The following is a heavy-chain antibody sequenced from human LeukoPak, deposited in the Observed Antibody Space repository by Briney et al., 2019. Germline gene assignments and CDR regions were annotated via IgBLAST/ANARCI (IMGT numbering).Heavy chain of an antibody. CDR2: IYYSGKT. CDR3: ASHYCVSCTSDAFDI. D-gene: IGHD3-10*02. V-gene: IGHV4-59*12. J-gene: IGHJ3*02. Sequence: SETLSLTCTVSGGSISSFYWSWIRETPGKGLEWIGYIYYSGKTNYNPYLKSRVTISVDKSKNQFSLRLSSVTAADTAVYYCASHYCVSCTSDAFDICGQGTMVTVSS. CDR1: GGSISSFY.